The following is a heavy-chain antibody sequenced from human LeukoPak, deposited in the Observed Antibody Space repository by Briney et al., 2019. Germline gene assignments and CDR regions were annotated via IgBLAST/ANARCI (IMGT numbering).Heavy chain of an antibody. CDR1: GYTFTSCD. J-gene: IGHJ5*02. CDR3: ARGLRYYDFWSGSRPPYWFDP. CDR2: MNPNSGNT. Sequence: ASVKVSCKASGYTFTSCDINWVRQATGQGLEWMGWMNPNSGNTGYAQKFQGRVTMTRNTSISTAYMELSSLRSEDTAVYYCARGLRYYDFWSGSRPPYWFDPWGQGTLVTVSS. D-gene: IGHD3-3*01. V-gene: IGHV1-8*01.